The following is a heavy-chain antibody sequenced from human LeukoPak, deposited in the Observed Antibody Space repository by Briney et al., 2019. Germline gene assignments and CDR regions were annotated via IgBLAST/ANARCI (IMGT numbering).Heavy chain of an antibody. V-gene: IGHV3-7*01. Sequence: PGGSLRLSCAASGFTFSDYWMSWIRQAPGKGREWVANIKEDGSDKYYVDSVKVRFTISRDNAKNSLYLQMNSLRAEDTAVYYCARDRLGFHYWGQGTLVTVSS. CDR2: IKEDGSDK. J-gene: IGHJ4*01. D-gene: IGHD6-6*01. CDR1: GFTFSDYW. CDR3: ARDRLGFHY.